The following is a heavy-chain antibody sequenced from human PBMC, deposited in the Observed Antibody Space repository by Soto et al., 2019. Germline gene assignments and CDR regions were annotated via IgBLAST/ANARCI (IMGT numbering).Heavy chain of an antibody. D-gene: IGHD3-3*01. J-gene: IGHJ4*02. Sequence: QVQLVQSGAEVKKPGSSVQVSCKASGGTFTTYSFIWVRQAPGQGLEGLGSVIPSIESPNYAQKFQDSVTISADESTRTAFLELSSLRSDDTAVYFCARGSEEWSNLGGFDSWGQGTLVTVSS. CDR3: ARGSEEWSNLGGFDS. V-gene: IGHV1-69*18. CDR1: GGTFTTYS. CDR2: VIPSIESP.